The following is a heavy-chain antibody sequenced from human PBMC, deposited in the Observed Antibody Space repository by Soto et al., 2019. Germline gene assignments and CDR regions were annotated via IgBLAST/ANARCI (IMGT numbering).Heavy chain of an antibody. CDR2: IYHSGST. Sequence: SETLSLTCAVSGGSISSSNWWSWVRQPPGKGLEWIGEIYHSGSTNYNPSLKSRVTVSVEKSRNQFSLKLSSVTAADTAVYYCARAPTGKGPFDYWGQGTLVTVSS. J-gene: IGHJ4*02. CDR1: GGSISSSNW. D-gene: IGHD4-4*01. CDR3: ARAPTGKGPFDY. V-gene: IGHV4-4*02.